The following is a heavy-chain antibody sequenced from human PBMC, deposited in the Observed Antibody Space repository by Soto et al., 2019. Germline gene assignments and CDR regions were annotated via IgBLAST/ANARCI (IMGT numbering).Heavy chain of an antibody. Sequence: PGGSLRLSCAASGFTFSSYAMHWVRQAPGKGLEWVAVISYDGSKKYYANSVRGRFTISRDDSKNTLLLQLNRLRSEDTAVYYCAKGTDNWNDRPGNYFYYTMDVWGQGTAVTVSS. D-gene: IGHD1-20*01. CDR3: AKGTDNWNDRPGNYFYYTMDV. CDR2: ISYDGSKK. J-gene: IGHJ6*02. CDR1: GFTFSSYA. V-gene: IGHV3-30*18.